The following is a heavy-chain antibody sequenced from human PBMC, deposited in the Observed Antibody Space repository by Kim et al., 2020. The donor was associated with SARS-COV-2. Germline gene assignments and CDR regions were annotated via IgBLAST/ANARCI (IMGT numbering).Heavy chain of an antibody. Sequence: GGSLRLSCVVTGLTFSGYWMHWVRQAPGKGLVCVSYISSDGRDTRYEDSVKGRFTISRDNAENTLYLQMNNLRAEDTALYYCARGFGASSYWGQGALVTVSS. J-gene: IGHJ4*02. CDR2: ISSDGRDT. V-gene: IGHV3-74*01. D-gene: IGHD3-16*01. CDR1: GLTFSGYW. CDR3: ARGFGASSY.